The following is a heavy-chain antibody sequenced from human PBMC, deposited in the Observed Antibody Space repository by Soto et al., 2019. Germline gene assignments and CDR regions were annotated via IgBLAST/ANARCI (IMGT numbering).Heavy chain of an antibody. CDR1: GFTFSSYS. J-gene: IGHJ6*02. CDR3: ARDLTGTTYYYYGMDV. V-gene: IGHV3-48*04. Sequence: GGSLRLSCAASGFTFSSYSMNWVRQAPGKGLEWVSYISSSSSTIYYADSVKGRFTISRDNAKNSLYLQMNSLRAEDTAVYYCARDLTGTTYYYYGMDVWGQGTTVTVSS. D-gene: IGHD1-7*01. CDR2: ISSSSSTI.